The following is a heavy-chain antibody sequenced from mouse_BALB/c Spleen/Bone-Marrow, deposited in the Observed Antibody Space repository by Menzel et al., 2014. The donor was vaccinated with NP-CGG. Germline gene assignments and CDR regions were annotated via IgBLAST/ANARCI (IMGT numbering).Heavy chain of an antibody. J-gene: IGHJ4*01. V-gene: IGHV2-9*02. CDR3: ARDRSYYGMDY. CDR1: GFSLTSYG. Sequence: VNVVESGPGLVAPSQSLSITCTVSGFSLTSYGVHWVRQPPGKGLEWLGVIWAGGSTNYNSALMSRLSISKDNSKSQVFLKMNSLQTDDTAMYYCARDRSYYGMDYWGQGTSVTVSS. CDR2: IWAGGST.